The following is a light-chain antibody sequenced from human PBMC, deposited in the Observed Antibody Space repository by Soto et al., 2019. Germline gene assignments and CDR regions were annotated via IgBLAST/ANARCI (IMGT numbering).Light chain of an antibody. CDR1: QSVSSNY. CDR2: GAS. J-gene: IGKJ1*01. V-gene: IGKV3-20*01. CDR3: QQSHSSPRT. Sequence: DIVLTQSPDTLSLSPGERATLSCRASQSVSSNYLAWYQQKPGQAPRLLIYGASTRATGIPDRFSGSGSGTDFTLTINSVQPEDFGIYYCQQSHSSPRTFGQGTTV.